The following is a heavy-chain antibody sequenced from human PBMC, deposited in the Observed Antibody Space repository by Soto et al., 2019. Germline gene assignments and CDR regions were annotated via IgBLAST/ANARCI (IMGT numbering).Heavy chain of an antibody. Sequence: GGSLRLSCGASGFTFNSFGMHWVRQAPGRGLEWVAVISYDGDNKYYTDSVKGRFTISRDNSKNTLHLEMNSLRAEDTAVYYCAKDIANTVRVPFYYGMDVWGQGTTVTVSS. D-gene: IGHD1-26*01. CDR1: GFTFNSFG. J-gene: IGHJ6*02. V-gene: IGHV3-30*18. CDR2: ISYDGDNK. CDR3: AKDIANTVRVPFYYGMDV.